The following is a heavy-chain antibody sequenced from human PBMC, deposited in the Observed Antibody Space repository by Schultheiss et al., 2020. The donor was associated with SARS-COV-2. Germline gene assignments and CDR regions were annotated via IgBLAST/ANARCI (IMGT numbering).Heavy chain of an antibody. D-gene: IGHD3-10*01. CDR3: ARGGGAISPYYYYYMDV. CDR2: ISTSDTYT. J-gene: IGHJ6*03. CDR1: GFTFSSYG. V-gene: IGHV3-21*01. Sequence: GESLKISCAASGFTFSSYGMHWVRQAPGKGLEWVSSISTSDTYTNYVDSVKGRFTISRDNAKNSLYLQMNSLRAEDTAVYYCARGGGAISPYYYYYMDVWGKGTTVTVSS.